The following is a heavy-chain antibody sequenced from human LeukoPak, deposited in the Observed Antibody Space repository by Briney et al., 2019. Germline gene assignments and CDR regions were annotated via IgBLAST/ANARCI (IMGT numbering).Heavy chain of an antibody. D-gene: IGHD6-19*01. J-gene: IGHJ4*02. CDR2: IYTSGST. CDR3: ARRSSGWYYFDY. CDR1: GASISSSNYY. Sequence: PSQTLSLTCTVSGASISSSNYYWSWLRQPAGKGLEWIGRIYTSGSTNYNPSLKSRVTISVDTSKNQFSLKLSSVTAADTAVYYCARRSSGWYYFDYWGQGTLVTVSS. V-gene: IGHV4-61*02.